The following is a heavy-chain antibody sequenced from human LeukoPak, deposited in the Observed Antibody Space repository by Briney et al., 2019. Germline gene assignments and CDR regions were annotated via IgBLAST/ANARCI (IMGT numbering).Heavy chain of an antibody. D-gene: IGHD2-15*01. CDR1: GGSISSYY. J-gene: IGHJ4*02. V-gene: IGHV4-59*12. Sequence: SETLSLTCTVSGGSISSYYWSWIRQPPGKGLEWIGYIYYSGNTYYNPSLKSRLTMSLATSKNQFSLKLSSVTAADTAVYYCATPNCSGGSCYPFDFDYWGQGTLVTVSS. CDR2: IYYSGNT. CDR3: ATPNCSGGSCYPFDFDY.